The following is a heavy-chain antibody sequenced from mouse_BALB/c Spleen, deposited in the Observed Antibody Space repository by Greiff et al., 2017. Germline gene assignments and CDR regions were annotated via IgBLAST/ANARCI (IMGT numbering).Heavy chain of an antibody. Sequence: QVQLQQSGAELMKPGASVKISCKATGYTFSSYWIEWVKQRPGHGLEWIGEILPGSGSTNYNEKFKGKATFTADTSSNTAYMQLSSLTSEDSAVYYCARRAYGYDIVLCEYWGQGTTLTVS. J-gene: IGHJ2*01. CDR1: GYTFSSYW. V-gene: IGHV1-9*01. CDR2: ILPGSGST. CDR3: ARRAYGYDIVLCEY. D-gene: IGHD2-2*01.